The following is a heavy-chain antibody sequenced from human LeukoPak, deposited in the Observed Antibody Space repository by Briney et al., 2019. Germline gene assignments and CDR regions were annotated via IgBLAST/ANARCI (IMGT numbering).Heavy chain of an antibody. D-gene: IGHD3-16*02. J-gene: IGHJ4*02. Sequence: PGGSLRLSCTASGFTFDDYAMHWVRQAPGKGLEWVSGISWNSGSIGYADSVKGRFTISRDNAKNSLYLQMNSLRAEDTALYYCAKDTRLRLGELSLDYWGQGTLVTVSS. V-gene: IGHV3-9*01. CDR3: AKDTRLRLGELSLDY. CDR2: ISWNSGSI. CDR1: GFTFDDYA.